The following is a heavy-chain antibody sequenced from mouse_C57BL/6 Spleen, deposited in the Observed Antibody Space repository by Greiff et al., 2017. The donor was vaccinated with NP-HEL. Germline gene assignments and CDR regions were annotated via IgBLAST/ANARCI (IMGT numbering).Heavy chain of an antibody. CDR2: IDPSDSYT. D-gene: IGHD3-2*02. Sequence: QVQLQQSGGELVRPGTSVKLSCKASGYTFTSYWMHWVKQRPGQGLEWIGVIDPSDSYTNYNQKFKGKATLTVYTSSSTAYMQLSSLTSEDSAGYYCARGEGWDAMDYWGQGTSVTVSS. J-gene: IGHJ4*01. V-gene: IGHV1-59*01. CDR3: ARGEGWDAMDY. CDR1: GYTFTSYW.